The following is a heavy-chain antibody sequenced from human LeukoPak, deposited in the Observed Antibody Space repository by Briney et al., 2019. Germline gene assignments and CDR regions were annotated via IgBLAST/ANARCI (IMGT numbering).Heavy chain of an antibody. J-gene: IGHJ4*02. CDR3: AREYTLYRSGWFLDY. CDR2: IYYSGST. CDR1: GGSISSSSYY. V-gene: IGHV4-39*07. Sequence: NASETLSLTCTVSGGSISSSSYYWGWIRQPPGKGLEWIGSIYYSGSTYYNPSLKSRATISIDTSKNQFSLKLSSVTAADTAVYYCAREYTLYRSGWFLDYWGQGTVVTVSS. D-gene: IGHD6-19*01.